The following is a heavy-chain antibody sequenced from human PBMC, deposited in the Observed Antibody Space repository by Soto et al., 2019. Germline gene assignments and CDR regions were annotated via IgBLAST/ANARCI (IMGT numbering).Heavy chain of an antibody. CDR2: ISGSSSDT. J-gene: IGHJ4*02. CDR3: ATGPRRLRD. V-gene: IGHV3-11*05. Sequence: QVQLVESGGGLVEPGGSLRLSCAASGFTLSDSYMSWLRQAPGKGLESLSYISGSSSDTNYADSVKGRFTISRDNAKNSLYLQMNSLRAEDTAVYYCATGPRRLRDWGQGTLVIVSS. CDR1: GFTLSDSY.